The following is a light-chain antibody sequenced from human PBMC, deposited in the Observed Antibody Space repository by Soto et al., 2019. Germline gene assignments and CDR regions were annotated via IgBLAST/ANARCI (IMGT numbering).Light chain of an antibody. J-gene: IGLJ1*01. CDR2: EGS. V-gene: IGLV2-23*01. Sequence: QSALTQPASVSGSPGQSITISCTGTSSDVGSYNLVSWYQQHPGKAPKLMIYEGSKRPSGVSNRFSGSKSGNTASLTISGLQAEDEADYYCCSYAGSSGGYVFGTGTKLTVL. CDR3: CSYAGSSGGYV. CDR1: SSDVGSYNL.